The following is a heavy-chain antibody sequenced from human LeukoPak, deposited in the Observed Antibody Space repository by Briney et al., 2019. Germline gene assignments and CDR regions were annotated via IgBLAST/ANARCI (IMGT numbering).Heavy chain of an antibody. J-gene: IGHJ4*02. CDR2: IYYSGST. CDR1: GGSISSSSYY. D-gene: IGHD3-22*01. CDR3: AGGGFYDSSDYYGSYFDY. V-gene: IGHV4-39*07. Sequence: SETLSLTCTVSGGSISSSSYYWGWVRQPPGKGLEWVGSIYYSGSTYYNPSLKSRVTISVDTSKNQFSLKLSPAAAAETAVYYCAGGGFYDSSDYYGSYFDYWGQGTLVTVSS.